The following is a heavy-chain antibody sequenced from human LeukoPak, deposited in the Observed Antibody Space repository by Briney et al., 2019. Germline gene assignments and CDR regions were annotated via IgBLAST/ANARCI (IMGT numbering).Heavy chain of an antibody. J-gene: IGHJ4*02. V-gene: IGHV3-23*01. Sequence: GGSLRLSCAASGFTFSTFAMIWVRQPPGKGLEWVSSIFPSGGEIHYADFVRGRFTISRDNSKSTLSLQMNSLRAEDTAIYYCATYRQVLLPFESWGQGTLVTVSS. CDR2: IFPSGGEI. D-gene: IGHD2-8*02. CDR3: ATYRQVLLPFES. CDR1: GFTFSTFA.